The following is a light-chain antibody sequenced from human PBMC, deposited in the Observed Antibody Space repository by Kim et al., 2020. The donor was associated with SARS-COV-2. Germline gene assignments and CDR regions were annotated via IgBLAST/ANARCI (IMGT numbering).Light chain of an antibody. CDR1: ECGDVY. V-gene: IGLV3-1*01. J-gene: IGLJ2*01. CDR3: QAWNSNHVV. Sequence: LSQRETATISDDGAECGDVYAYWHRQRPGQSLVLVIYKESTRPSGIPERFSGSDTGNTATLTISGTQAMDEAYYYGQAWNSNHVVFGGGTQLTVL. CDR2: KES.